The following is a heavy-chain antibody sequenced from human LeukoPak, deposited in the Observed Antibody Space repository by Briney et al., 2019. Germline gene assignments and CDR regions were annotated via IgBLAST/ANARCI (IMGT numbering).Heavy chain of an antibody. CDR3: ARGGDGDILTGLVFDY. V-gene: IGHV1-18*01. CDR2: ISAYNGNT. D-gene: IGHD3-9*01. J-gene: IGHJ4*02. CDR1: GYRFTSYG. Sequence: ASVTVSCKASGYRFTSYGISWVRQAPGQGLEWMGWISAYNGNTNYAQKLQGRVTMTTDTSTSTAYMELRSLRSDDTAVYYCARGGDGDILTGLVFDYWGQGTLVTVSS.